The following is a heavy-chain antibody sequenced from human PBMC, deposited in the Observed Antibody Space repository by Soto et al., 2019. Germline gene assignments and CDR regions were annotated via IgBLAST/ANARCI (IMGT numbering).Heavy chain of an antibody. CDR2: ISYDGSDK. V-gene: IGHV3-30*18. CDR1: GFTFSSFG. J-gene: IGHJ5*02. D-gene: IGHD3-16*01. CDR3: AKTAGYDYVWGSSGLDP. Sequence: GGSLRLSCAASGFTFSSFGMHWVRQAPDKGLQWVAVISYDGSDKYYADSVKGRFTISRDDSTNTMYLQMNSLRPEDTAVYYCAKTAGYDYVWGSSGLDPWGQGTLVTVSS.